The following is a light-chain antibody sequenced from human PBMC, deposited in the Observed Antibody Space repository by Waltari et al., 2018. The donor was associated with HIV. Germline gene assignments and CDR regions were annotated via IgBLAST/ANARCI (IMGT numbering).Light chain of an antibody. CDR1: SGHSSYA. V-gene: IGLV4-69*01. Sequence: QLVLTQSPSASASLGASVKLTCTLSSGHSSYAIAWHQQQPEKGPRYLMKLNSDGSHSKGDGTPGRFAGASSGAGRDLTVASLQSEDEADYYCETWDTGILFGGGTKLTVL. J-gene: IGLJ2*01. CDR3: ETWDTGIL. CDR2: LNSDGSH.